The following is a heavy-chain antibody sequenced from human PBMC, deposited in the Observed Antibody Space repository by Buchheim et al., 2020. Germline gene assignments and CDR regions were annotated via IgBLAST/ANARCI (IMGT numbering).Heavy chain of an antibody. D-gene: IGHD2-21*02. V-gene: IGHV4-39*02. Sequence: QLQLQESGPGLVKPSETLSLTCTVSGGSISSSSYYWGWIRQPPGKGLEWIGSIYYSGSTYYNPSLKSRVTISVDTSKNHFSLKLSSVTAADTAVYYCARWSGDCGGGDCYGWAFDYWGQGTL. CDR3: ARWSGDCGGGDCYGWAFDY. J-gene: IGHJ4*02. CDR1: GGSISSSSYY. CDR2: IYYSGST.